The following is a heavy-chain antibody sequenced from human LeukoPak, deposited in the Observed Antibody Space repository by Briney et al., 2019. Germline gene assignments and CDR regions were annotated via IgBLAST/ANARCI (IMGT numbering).Heavy chain of an antibody. J-gene: IGHJ2*01. V-gene: IGHV4-34*01. CDR1: GGSFSGYY. CDR3: ARGRGVRGVITPRYFDL. CDR2: INHSGST. D-gene: IGHD3-10*01. Sequence: PSETLSLTCAVYGGSFSGYYWSWIRQPPGKGLEWIGEINHSGSTNYNPSLKSRVTISVDTSKNQFSLKLSSVTAADTAVYYCARGRGVRGVITPRYFDLWGRGTLVTVSS.